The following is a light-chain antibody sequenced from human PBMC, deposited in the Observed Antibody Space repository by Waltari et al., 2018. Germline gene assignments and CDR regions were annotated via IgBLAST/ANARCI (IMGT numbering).Light chain of an antibody. CDR3: AAWDDSLNGRV. CDR1: SSNIGSNT. V-gene: IGLV1-44*01. J-gene: IGLJ1*01. CDR2: SNN. Sequence: QSVLTQPPSASGNPGQRVTISCSGRSSNIGSNTVNWYQQPPGTAPNLLIYSNNQRPSGVPVRFSGSKSGTSASLAISGLQSEDEADYYCAAWDDSLNGRVFGTGTKVTVL.